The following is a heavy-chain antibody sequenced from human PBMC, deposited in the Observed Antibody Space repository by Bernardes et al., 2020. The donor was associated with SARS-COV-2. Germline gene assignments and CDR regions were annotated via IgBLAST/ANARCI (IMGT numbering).Heavy chain of an antibody. CDR1: GFTFSNSW. V-gene: IGHV3-74*01. J-gene: IGHJ4*02. Sequence: GGSLRLSCAASGFTFSNSWMHWVRQVPGKGLVWVSRINPDGTTTAYADSVKGRFSISRDNGKNTLFLQMNSLRAEDTALYYCVRGPSDGHGRFEYWGQGALVIVSS. CDR3: VRGPSDGHGRFEY. CDR2: INPDGTTT.